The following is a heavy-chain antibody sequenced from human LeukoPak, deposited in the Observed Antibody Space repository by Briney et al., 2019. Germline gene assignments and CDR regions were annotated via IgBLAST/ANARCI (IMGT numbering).Heavy chain of an antibody. V-gene: IGHV3-74*01. CDR2: LSPDGSSS. J-gene: IGHJ4*02. CDR1: GSTFSTYW. Sequence: GGSLRLSCAASGSTFSTYWMHWVRQAPGKGLVWVSRLSPDGSSSIYADSVKGRFTVPRDNAKNTLYLQMNSLRADDTAVYYCTRSPSLGGSYWGFDYWGQGTLLTVSS. CDR3: TRSPSLGGSYWGFDY. D-gene: IGHD1-26*01.